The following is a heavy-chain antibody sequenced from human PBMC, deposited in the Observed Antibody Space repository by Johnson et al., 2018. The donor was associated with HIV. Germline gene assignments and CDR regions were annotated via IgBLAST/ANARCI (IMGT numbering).Heavy chain of an antibody. CDR1: GFTFSSYA. V-gene: IGHV3-30-3*01. CDR3: ARDRAVAATSGAGAFDI. J-gene: IGHJ3*02. CDR2: ISYDGSNK. D-gene: IGHD2-15*01. Sequence: QVQLVESGGGVVRPGGSLRLSCAASGFTFSSYAMHWVRQAPGKGLEWVAVISYDGSNKYYADSVKGRFTISRDNSKNTLYLQMNSLRAEDTAVYYCARDRAVAATSGAGAFDIWGQGTMVTVSS.